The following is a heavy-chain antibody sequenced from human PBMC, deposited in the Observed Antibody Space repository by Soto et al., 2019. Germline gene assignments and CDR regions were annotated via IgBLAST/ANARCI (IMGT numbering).Heavy chain of an antibody. D-gene: IGHD5-12*01. CDR2: IYYKSRWYN. V-gene: IGHV6-1*01. CDR1: GDTVSTNTAA. J-gene: IGHJ6*02. CDR3: ARDWGYDPDPTYYYGMDV. Sequence: QTLSLTCAISGDTVSTNTAAWNWIRQSPSRGLEWLGRIYYKSRWYNDYSESLKSRIAIIPDTSRNQFSLQLNSVIPEDTAVYYCARDWGYDPDPTYYYGMDVWGQGTKVTVSS.